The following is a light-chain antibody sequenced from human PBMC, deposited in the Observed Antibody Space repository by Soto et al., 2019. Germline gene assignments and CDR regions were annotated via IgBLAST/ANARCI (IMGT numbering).Light chain of an antibody. CDR1: QSISSW. J-gene: IGKJ4*01. CDR3: QQYNSYPLA. CDR2: KAS. V-gene: IGKV1-5*03. Sequence: DIQMTQSPSTLSASVGDRVTITCRASQSISSWLAWYQQKPGKAPNLLIYKASSLESGVPSRFGGSGSGTEFTLTIRSLKPDEFAADYGQQYNSYPLAFGGGTKVEIK.